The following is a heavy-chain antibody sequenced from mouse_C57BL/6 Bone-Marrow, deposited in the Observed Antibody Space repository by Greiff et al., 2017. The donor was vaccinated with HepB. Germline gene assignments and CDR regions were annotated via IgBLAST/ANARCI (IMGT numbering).Heavy chain of an antibody. V-gene: IGHV14-1*01. D-gene: IGHD1-1*01. CDR2: IDPEDGDT. CDR3: TRGYGSSKGFAY. CDR1: GFNIKDYY. J-gene: IGHJ3*01. Sequence: VQLQQPGAELVRPGASVKLSCTASGFNIKDYYMHWVKQRPEQGLEWIGRIDPEDGDTEYAPKFQGKATMTADTSSNTAYLQLSSLTSEDTAVYYCTRGYGSSKGFAYWGQGTLVTVSA.